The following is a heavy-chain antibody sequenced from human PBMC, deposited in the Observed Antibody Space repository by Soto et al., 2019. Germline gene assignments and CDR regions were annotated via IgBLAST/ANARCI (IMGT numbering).Heavy chain of an antibody. Sequence: NPSETLSLTCTVSGGSISSGGYYWSWIRQHPGKGLEWIGYIYYSGSTYYNPSLKSRVTISVDTSKNQFSLKLSSVTAADTAVYYCAREAAKPTYGDHRGYFDYWGQGTLVTVSS. CDR3: AREAAKPTYGDHRGYFDY. V-gene: IGHV4-31*03. CDR2: IYYSGST. CDR1: GGSISSGGYY. J-gene: IGHJ4*02. D-gene: IGHD4-17*01.